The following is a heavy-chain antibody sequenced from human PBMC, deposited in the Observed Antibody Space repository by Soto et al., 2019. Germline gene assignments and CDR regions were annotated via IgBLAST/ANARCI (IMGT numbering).Heavy chain of an antibody. Sequence: GGSLRLSCTASGFTFGDYAMSWFRQAPGKGLEWVGFIRSKAYGGTTEYAALVKGRFTISRDDSKSIAYLQMNSLKTEDTAVYYCTRDCSSTSCRSPFDYWGQGTLVTVSS. D-gene: IGHD2-2*01. CDR3: TRDCSSTSCRSPFDY. CDR2: IRSKAYGGTT. J-gene: IGHJ4*02. CDR1: GFTFGDYA. V-gene: IGHV3-49*03.